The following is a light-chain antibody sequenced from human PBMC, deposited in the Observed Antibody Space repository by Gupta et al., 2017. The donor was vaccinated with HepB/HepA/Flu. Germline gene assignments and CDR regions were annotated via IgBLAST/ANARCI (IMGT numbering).Light chain of an antibody. CDR2: GAS. J-gene: IGKJ4*01. V-gene: IGKV3-20*01. CDR1: QSVSSSY. CDR3: QQYCSSPPLT. Sequence: EIVLTQSPGTLSLSPGERATLSCRASQSVSSSYLAWYQQKPGQAPRLLIYGASSRATGIPDRFSGSGCGTDFTLTISRREPEDFAVYYCQQYCSSPPLTFGGGTKVEIK.